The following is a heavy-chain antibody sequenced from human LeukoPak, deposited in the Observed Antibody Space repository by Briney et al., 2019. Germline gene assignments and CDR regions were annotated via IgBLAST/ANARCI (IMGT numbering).Heavy chain of an antibody. CDR1: GFIFSNYA. Sequence: PGGSLRLSCAASGFIFSNYAMNWVRQAPGKGLEWVSNISGTGSSTNYADSVKGRFTISRDNSKNTLYLQMNGLRAEDTAVYYCAKLSASTVSTARSYYGMDVWGQGTTVTVSS. V-gene: IGHV3-23*01. CDR2: ISGTGSST. D-gene: IGHD4-17*01. J-gene: IGHJ6*02. CDR3: AKLSASTVSTARSYYGMDV.